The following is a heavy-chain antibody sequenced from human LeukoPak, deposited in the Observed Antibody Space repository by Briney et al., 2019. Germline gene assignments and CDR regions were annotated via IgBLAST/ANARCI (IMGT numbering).Heavy chain of an antibody. D-gene: IGHD6-19*01. CDR3: ARDPNQYEAVHPFDY. V-gene: IGHV1-18*01. CDR1: GYSFTTYG. Sequence: ASVTVSCKASGYSFTTYGITWVRRAPGQGLEWMGWISTYNGNTKYSQKLQGRVTMTTDTSTTTVYMELRSLRSDDTAVYYCARDPNQYEAVHPFDYWGQGTLVTVSS. CDR2: ISTYNGNT. J-gene: IGHJ4*02.